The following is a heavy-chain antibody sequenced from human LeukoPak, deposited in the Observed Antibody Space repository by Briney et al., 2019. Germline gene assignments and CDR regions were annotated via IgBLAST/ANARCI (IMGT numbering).Heavy chain of an antibody. Sequence: GESLKISCAASGFIFSSYSMNWVRQAPGKGLEWVSSISSSSSYIYYADSVKGRFAISRDNAKNSLYLQMNSLRAEDTAVYYCAREGQHYDILTGMTSYFDYWGQGTLVTVSS. CDR3: AREGQHYDILTGMTSYFDY. V-gene: IGHV3-21*01. J-gene: IGHJ4*02. D-gene: IGHD3-9*01. CDR2: ISSSSSYI. CDR1: GFIFSSYS.